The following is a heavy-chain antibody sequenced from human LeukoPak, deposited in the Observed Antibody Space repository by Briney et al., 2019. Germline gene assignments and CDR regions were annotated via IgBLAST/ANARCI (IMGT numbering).Heavy chain of an antibody. J-gene: IGHJ4*02. D-gene: IGHD2-2*02. CDR3: ARDVSDIVVAPTAIGGY. V-gene: IGHV1-18*01. CDR2: ISAYNGKT. Sequence: ASVKVSCKASGYTFSSYGISWVRQAPGQGLEWMGWISAYNGKTNYAQKLQGRVTMTTDTSTSTAYMELRSLRSDDTAVYYCARDVSDIVVAPTAIGGYWGQGTLVTVSS. CDR1: GYTFSSYG.